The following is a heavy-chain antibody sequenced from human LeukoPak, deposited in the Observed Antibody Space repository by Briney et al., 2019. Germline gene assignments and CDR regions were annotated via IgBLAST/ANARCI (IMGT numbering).Heavy chain of an antibody. Sequence: GGSLRLSCAASGFTFSSYSMNWVRQAPGKGLEWVSYISSSSGNIYYADSVKGRFTISRDNSKNTLYLQMNSLRAEDTAVYYCAKDRGRGGATPTKPFDYWGQGTLVTVSS. CDR1: GFTFSSYS. V-gene: IGHV3-48*01. D-gene: IGHD1-26*01. J-gene: IGHJ4*02. CDR3: AKDRGRGGATPTKPFDY. CDR2: ISSSSGNI.